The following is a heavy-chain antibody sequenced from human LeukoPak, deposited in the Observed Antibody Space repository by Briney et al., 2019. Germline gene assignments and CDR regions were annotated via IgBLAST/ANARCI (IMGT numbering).Heavy chain of an antibody. CDR3: AIWGHCSGGSCYVSAYYYGMDV. CDR1: VLTFRIYA. V-gene: IGHV3-23*01. Sequence: GGSLRLSSADSVLTFRIYAMSWGRQAPGKGLEWVSAISKSGGSTYYADSVKGRLTISRDNTKNTLYLQMNSLGVEDTAVYYCAIWGHCSGGSCYVSAYYYGMDVWGQGTTVTVSS. D-gene: IGHD2-15*01. CDR2: ISKSGGST. J-gene: IGHJ6*02.